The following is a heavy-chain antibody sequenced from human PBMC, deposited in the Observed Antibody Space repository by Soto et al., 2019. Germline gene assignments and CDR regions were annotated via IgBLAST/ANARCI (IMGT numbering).Heavy chain of an antibody. CDR3: AKDHPVIEVVKVFEY. CDR2: ISGSGNKK. Sequence: LRLSCPDARFRFNISAMIRVRQAPGKGLDWVSAISGSGNKKHYADSVKGRFTISRDNSKNTLYLQMNSLRAEDTAVYYCAKDHPVIEVVKVFEYWGRGALVTV. J-gene: IGHJ4*02. CDR1: RFRFNISA. D-gene: IGHD3-22*01. V-gene: IGHV3-23*01.